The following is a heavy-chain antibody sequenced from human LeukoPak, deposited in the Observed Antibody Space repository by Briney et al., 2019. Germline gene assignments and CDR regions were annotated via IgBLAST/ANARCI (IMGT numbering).Heavy chain of an antibody. V-gene: IGHV3-30-3*01. D-gene: IGHD5-18*01. CDR1: GFTFSSYA. Sequence: PGRSLRLSCAASGFTFSSYAMHWVRQAPGKGLEWVAVISYDGSNKYYADSVKGRFTISRDNSKNTLYLQMNSLRAEDTAVYYCARDKAWIQLWNGLDWFDPWGQGTLVTVSS. CDR3: ARDKAWIQLWNGLDWFDP. J-gene: IGHJ5*02. CDR2: ISYDGSNK.